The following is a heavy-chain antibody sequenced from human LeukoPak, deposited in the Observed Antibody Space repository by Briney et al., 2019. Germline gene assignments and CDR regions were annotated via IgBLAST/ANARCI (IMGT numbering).Heavy chain of an antibody. D-gene: IGHD4-17*01. CDR3: ARDVAYGDYGLDY. CDR2: ISYDGNNK. Sequence: GGSLRLSCAASGFTFSTYTMHWVRQTPGKGLEWVALISYDGNNKYYVDSVKGRFTISRDNSENTPYLQMNSLRVEVTAVYYCARDVAYGDYGLDYWGQGTPVTVSS. CDR1: GFTFSTYT. J-gene: IGHJ4*02. V-gene: IGHV3-30*04.